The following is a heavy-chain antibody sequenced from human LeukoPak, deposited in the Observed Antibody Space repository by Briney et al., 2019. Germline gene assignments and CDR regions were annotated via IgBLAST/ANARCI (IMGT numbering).Heavy chain of an antibody. J-gene: IGHJ4*02. CDR3: ARTREGSNCFDY. CDR1: GFSVSGNY. D-gene: IGHD1-26*01. V-gene: IGHV3-66*01. CDR2: IYNGGST. Sequence: GGSLRLSCAASGFSVSGNYMSWVRQAPGKGLEWVSVIYNGGSTYYADSVKGRFSISRDNSKNTVYLQMNSLRAEDTAVYYCARTREGSNCFDYWGQGTLVTVSS.